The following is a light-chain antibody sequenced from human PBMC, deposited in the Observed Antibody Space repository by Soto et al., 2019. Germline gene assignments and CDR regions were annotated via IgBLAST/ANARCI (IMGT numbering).Light chain of an antibody. CDR1: QSFRGL. J-gene: IGKJ5*01. Sequence: EVVLTQSPVTLSLSPGERATLSCRASQSFRGLLAWYQQKPGQAPRLLIYGASSRATGIPDRLSGSGSGTDFTLTISRLEPEDFAVYYCQQYGSSPITFGQGTRLEIK. CDR2: GAS. V-gene: IGKV3-20*01. CDR3: QQYGSSPIT.